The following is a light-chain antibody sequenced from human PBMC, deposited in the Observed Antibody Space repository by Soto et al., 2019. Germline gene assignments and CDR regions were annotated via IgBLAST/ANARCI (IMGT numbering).Light chain of an antibody. Sequence: DIQLTQSPSFLSASVGDRVTITCRASQGISTFLAWYQQKPGKAPKLLIYAASILQSGVPSRFRGSGSGTDFTLTISDVQPEDFALYYCHQRQSWPRTFGQGTKVDIK. CDR3: HQRQSWPRT. CDR2: AAS. J-gene: IGKJ1*01. V-gene: IGKV1-9*01. CDR1: QGISTF.